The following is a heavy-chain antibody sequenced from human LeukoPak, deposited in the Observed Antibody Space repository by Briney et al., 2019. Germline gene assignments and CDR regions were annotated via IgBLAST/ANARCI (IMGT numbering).Heavy chain of an antibody. D-gene: IGHD4-17*01. V-gene: IGHV3-74*01. Sequence: GRSLRLSCAASGFTFSNYWMHWVRQAPGKGLVWVSRIYSDGSSTSYADSVKGRFTTSRDNAKNTLYLQVNSLRAEDTAVYYCARDYVFSTATVIKRTHAFDIWGQGTMVTVSS. CDR2: IYSDGSST. CDR1: GFTFSNYW. CDR3: ARDYVFSTATVIKRTHAFDI. J-gene: IGHJ3*02.